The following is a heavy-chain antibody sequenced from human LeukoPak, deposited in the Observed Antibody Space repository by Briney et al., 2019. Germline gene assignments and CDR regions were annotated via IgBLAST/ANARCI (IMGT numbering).Heavy chain of an antibody. J-gene: IGHJ5*02. Sequence: GGSLRLSCAASGFTFSSYAIPWVRQAPGKGLEWVAVISDDGSSKYYADSVKGRFTISRDNSKNTLYLQMNSLRAEDTAVYFCARERLAATGTGWFEPWGQGTLVTVSS. D-gene: IGHD6-13*01. CDR1: GFTFSSYA. CDR2: ISDDGSSK. V-gene: IGHV3-30*04. CDR3: ARERLAATGTGWFEP.